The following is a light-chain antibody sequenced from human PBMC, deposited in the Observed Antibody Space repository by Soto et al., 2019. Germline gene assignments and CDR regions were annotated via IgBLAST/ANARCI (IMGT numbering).Light chain of an antibody. V-gene: IGKV3-11*01. CDR3: QQRSNWPPIT. CDR2: DAS. CDR1: QSVSSSY. Sequence: EIVLTQSPGTLSLSPGERATLSCRASQSVSSSYLAWYQQKPGQAPRLLTYDASNRATGIPARFSGSGSGTDFTLTISSLEPEDFAVYYCQQRSNWPPITFGQGTRLEIK. J-gene: IGKJ5*01.